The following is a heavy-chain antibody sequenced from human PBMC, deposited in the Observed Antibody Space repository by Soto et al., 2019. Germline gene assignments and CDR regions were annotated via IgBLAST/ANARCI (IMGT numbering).Heavy chain of an antibody. J-gene: IGHJ4*02. CDR3: ARDLMTTVDTY. CDR1: GFTFSSYS. V-gene: IGHV3-21*01. Sequence: PGGSLGLSCAASGFTFSSYSMNWVRQAPGKGLEWVSSISSSSSYIYYADSVKGRFTISRDNSKNSLYLQMNSLRAEDTAVYYYARDLMTTVDTYWGQGTLVNGPS. D-gene: IGHD4-17*01. CDR2: ISSSSSYI.